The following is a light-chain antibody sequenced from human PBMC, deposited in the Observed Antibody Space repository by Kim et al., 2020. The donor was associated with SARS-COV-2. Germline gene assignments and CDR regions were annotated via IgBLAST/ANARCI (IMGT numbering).Light chain of an antibody. CDR3: SAWDSSLSAWV. Sequence: QAGLTQPPLVSNGLRQTATLTCTGNSNNVGNQGAAWLQQHQGHPPKLLSYRDNNRPSGISERFSASRSGNTASLTITGLQPEDEADHYCSAWDSSLSAWVFGGGTQLTVL. CDR1: SNNVGNQG. V-gene: IGLV10-54*01. CDR2: RDN. J-gene: IGLJ3*02.